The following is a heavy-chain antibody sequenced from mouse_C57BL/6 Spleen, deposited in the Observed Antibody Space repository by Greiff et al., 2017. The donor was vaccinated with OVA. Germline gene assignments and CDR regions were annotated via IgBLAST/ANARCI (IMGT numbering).Heavy chain of an antibody. CDR1: GYTFTSYW. Sequence: VQLQQPGAELVRPGSSVKLSCKASGYTFTSYWMDWVKQRPGQGLEWIGNIYPSDSETHYNQKFKDKATLTVDKSSSTAYMQLSSLTSEDSAVYYCARGLRRVYAMDYWGQGTSVTVSS. CDR3: ARGLRRVYAMDY. CDR2: IYPSDSET. V-gene: IGHV1-61*01. D-gene: IGHD2-2*01. J-gene: IGHJ4*01.